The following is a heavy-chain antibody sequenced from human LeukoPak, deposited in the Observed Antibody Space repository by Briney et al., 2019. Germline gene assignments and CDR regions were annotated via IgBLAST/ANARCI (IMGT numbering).Heavy chain of an antibody. CDR1: GFTFSDYY. V-gene: IGHV3-11*01. Sequence: PGGSLRLSCAASGFTFSDYYISWIRQAPGKGLEWVSYISSSGSTIYYADSVKGRFTISRDNAKNSLYLQMNSLRAEDTAVYYCARDSFAYCSGGSCYAFDYWGQGTLVTVSS. J-gene: IGHJ4*02. D-gene: IGHD2-15*01. CDR2: ISSSGSTI. CDR3: ARDSFAYCSGGSCYAFDY.